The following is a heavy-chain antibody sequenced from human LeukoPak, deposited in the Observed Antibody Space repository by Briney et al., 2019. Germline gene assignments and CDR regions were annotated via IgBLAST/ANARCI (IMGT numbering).Heavy chain of an antibody. D-gene: IGHD1-1*01. CDR2: IIPILGIA. J-gene: IGHJ4*02. CDR3: ARDKWMEIRQQYFDY. Sequence: GASVKVSCKASGGTFSSYAISWVRQAPGQGLEWMGRIIPILGIANYAQKFQGRVTITADKSTSTAYMELSSLRSEDTAVYYCARDKWMEIRQQYFDYWGQGTLVTVSS. CDR1: GGTFSSYA. V-gene: IGHV1-69*04.